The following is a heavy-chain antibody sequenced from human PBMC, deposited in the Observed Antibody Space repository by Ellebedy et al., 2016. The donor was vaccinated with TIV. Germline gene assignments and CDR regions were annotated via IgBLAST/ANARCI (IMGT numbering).Heavy chain of an antibody. V-gene: IGHV3-23*01. Sequence: GESLKISXAGSVFNSYAFSLDCLPPATGMELVSGISDGGGSTYYSGSVTVRFTVSRDKSKKTVYLQMNSLRVEDTAVYYCSKDRYLGSGSNFYDFWGQGSLVTVSS. CDR3: SKDRYLGSGSNFYDF. CDR2: ISDGGGST. J-gene: IGHJ4*02. CDR1: VFNSYA. D-gene: IGHD3-22*01.